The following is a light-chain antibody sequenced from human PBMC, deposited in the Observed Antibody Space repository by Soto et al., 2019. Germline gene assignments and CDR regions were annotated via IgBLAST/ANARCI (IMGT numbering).Light chain of an antibody. CDR1: NSNIGTNY. CDR2: RNT. CDR3: SSWDDRSATLV. Sequence: QSKLTQPPSASGTPGQRVTISCSGNNSNIGTNYVYWYQQFPGTAPKLLIYRNTQRPSGVPDRFSGSKSGTSGSLAISGLRSEDEADYYCSSWDDRSATLVFGGGTKLTVL. V-gene: IGLV1-47*01. J-gene: IGLJ2*01.